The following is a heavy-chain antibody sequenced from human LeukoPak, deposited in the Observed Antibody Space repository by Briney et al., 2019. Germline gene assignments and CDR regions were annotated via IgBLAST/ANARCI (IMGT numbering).Heavy chain of an antibody. Sequence: PGGSLRLSCAASGFTFSSYAMRWVRQAPGKGLEWVSAISGSGGSTYYADSVKGRFTISRDNAKNSLYLQMNSLGVEDSGLYYCARDVHGTLDYWGQGTLVTVSS. J-gene: IGHJ4*02. V-gene: IGHV3-23*01. CDR3: ARDVHGTLDY. CDR1: GFTFSSYA. CDR2: ISGSGGST. D-gene: IGHD1-26*01.